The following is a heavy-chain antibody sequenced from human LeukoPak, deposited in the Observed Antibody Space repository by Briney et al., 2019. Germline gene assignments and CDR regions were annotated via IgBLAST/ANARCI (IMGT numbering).Heavy chain of an antibody. CDR3: ASDLTGYSDY. V-gene: IGHV3-74*01. J-gene: IGHJ4*02. CDR2: INTDGSIT. D-gene: IGHD1-14*01. Sequence: GGSLRLSCAASGFTFSNYWMHWVRQAPGKGLVWVSRINTDGSITSYADSVKGRFTISRDNAKSTLYLQMNSLRAEDTAVYYCASDLTGYSDYWGQGTLVTVSS. CDR1: GFTFSNYW.